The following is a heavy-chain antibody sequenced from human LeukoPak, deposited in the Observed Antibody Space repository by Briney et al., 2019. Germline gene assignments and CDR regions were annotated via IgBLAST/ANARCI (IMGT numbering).Heavy chain of an antibody. J-gene: IGHJ1*01. CDR1: GGSFSGYY. Sequence: SQTLSLTCAVYGGSFSGYYWSWIRQPPGKGLEWIGESNHSGSSNYNPSLKSRVTISVDTSKNQFSLKLSSVTAADTAVYYCARGEDGDYYFQHWGQGTLVTVSS. CDR2: SNHSGSS. V-gene: IGHV4-34*01. CDR3: ARGEDGDYYFQH. D-gene: IGHD4-17*01.